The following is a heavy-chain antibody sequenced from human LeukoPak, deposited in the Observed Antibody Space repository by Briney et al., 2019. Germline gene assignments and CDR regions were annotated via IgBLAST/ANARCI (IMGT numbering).Heavy chain of an antibody. Sequence: GRSLRLSCAASGFTFSSYAMHWVRQAPGKGLEWVAVISYDGSNKYYADSVKGRFTISRDNSKNTLYLQMNSLRAEDTAVYYCARAARPGHLYAFDIWGQGTMVTVSS. D-gene: IGHD5-18*01. CDR2: ISYDGSNK. CDR1: GFTFSSYA. J-gene: IGHJ3*02. V-gene: IGHV3-30-3*01. CDR3: ARAARPGHLYAFDI.